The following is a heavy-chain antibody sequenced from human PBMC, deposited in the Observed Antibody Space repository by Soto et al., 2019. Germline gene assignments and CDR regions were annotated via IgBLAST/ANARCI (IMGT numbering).Heavy chain of an antibody. CDR2: ISGGGDRA. J-gene: IGHJ2*01. V-gene: IGHV3-23*01. D-gene: IGHD2-21*01. CDR1: GFTFINYA. Sequence: EVQLLESGGGLVQPGGSLRLSCVGSGFTFINYAMNWVRQTPGKGLEWVSTISGGGDRAVDADTGKGRFTISRDNSKNTVNLQMNSLGADDTAVYYCARSVLCSNSRADWWYCDLWGGCTLVTVSS. CDR3: ARSVLCSNSRADWWYCDL.